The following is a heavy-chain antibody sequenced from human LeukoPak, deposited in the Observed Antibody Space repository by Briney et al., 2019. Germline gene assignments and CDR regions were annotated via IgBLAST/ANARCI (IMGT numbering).Heavy chain of an antibody. Sequence: SETLSLTCTVSGGSISSYYWSWIRQPPGKGLEWIGYIYYSGSTNYNPPLKSRVTISVDTSKNQFSLKLSSVTAADTAVYYCARWQTYYYDSSGYYSEGGYFDYWGQGTLVTVSS. CDR1: GGSISSYY. D-gene: IGHD3-22*01. CDR2: IYYSGST. V-gene: IGHV4-59*01. CDR3: ARWQTYYYDSSGYYSEGGYFDY. J-gene: IGHJ4*02.